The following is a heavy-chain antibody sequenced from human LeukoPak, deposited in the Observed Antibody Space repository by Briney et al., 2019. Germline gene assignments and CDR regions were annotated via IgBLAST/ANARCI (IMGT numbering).Heavy chain of an antibody. CDR2: IYYSGNT. CDR3: ARRNDFDI. CDR1: GGSISGDH. J-gene: IGHJ3*02. V-gene: IGHV4-59*08. Sequence: SETLSLTCTVSGGSISGDHWNWIRQPPGKGLEWIGYIYYSGNTNYNPSLKSRVTISIDTSKNQFSLKLSSVTAADTAVYYCARRNDFDIWGQGTMVTVSS.